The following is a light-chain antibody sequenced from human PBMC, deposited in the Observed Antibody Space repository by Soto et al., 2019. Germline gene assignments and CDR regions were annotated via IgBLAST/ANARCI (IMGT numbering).Light chain of an antibody. Sequence: DIQMTQSPSTLSASVGHRVTIACRASQSISTWLAWYQQKPGKAPKVLIYEASKLESGVPSRFSGSGSGTEFTLTISTLQPDDVATYYCQQYNSYQWTFGQGTKVDI. CDR1: QSISTW. J-gene: IGKJ1*01. CDR3: QQYNSYQWT. V-gene: IGKV1-5*01. CDR2: EAS.